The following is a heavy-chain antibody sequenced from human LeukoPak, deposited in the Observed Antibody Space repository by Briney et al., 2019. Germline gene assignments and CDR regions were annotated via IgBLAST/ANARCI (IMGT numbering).Heavy chain of an antibody. Sequence: SETLSLTCTVSGGSISSYYWSWIRQPPGKGLEWIGYIYYSGSTNYNPSLKSRVTISVDTSKNQFSLKLSSVTAADTAVYYCAREVTMVRGVRWFDPWGQGTLVTVSS. J-gene: IGHJ5*02. CDR1: GGSISSYY. V-gene: IGHV4-59*01. CDR2: IYYSGST. D-gene: IGHD3-10*01. CDR3: AREVTMVRGVRWFDP.